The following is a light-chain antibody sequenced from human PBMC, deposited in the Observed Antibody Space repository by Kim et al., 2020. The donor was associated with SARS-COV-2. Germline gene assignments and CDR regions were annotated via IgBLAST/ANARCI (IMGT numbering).Light chain of an antibody. CDR1: SLRSYY. CDR3: NSRDSSGNHEV. J-gene: IGLJ2*01. V-gene: IGLV3-19*01. Sequence: ALRQTGRITCQGDSLRSYYASWYQQKPGQAPVLVIYGKNNRPSGIPDRFSGSSSGNTASLTITGAQAEDEADYYCNSRDSSGNHEVFGGGTQLTVL. CDR2: GKN.